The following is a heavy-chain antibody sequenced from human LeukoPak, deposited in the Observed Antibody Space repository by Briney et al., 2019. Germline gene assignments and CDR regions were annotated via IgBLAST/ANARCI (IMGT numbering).Heavy chain of an antibody. CDR2: ICPADSDT. Sequence: PGESLKISCEGSGGSFTKFWIGWVRQMPGKGLELMGIICPADSDTRYSPSFQGQVTISADKSISTAYLQWSSLKTSDTAMYYCARLPHCGSDCYPNWFDSWGQGTLVTVSS. CDR1: GGSFTKFW. J-gene: IGHJ5*01. V-gene: IGHV5-51*01. D-gene: IGHD2-21*02. CDR3: ARLPHCGSDCYPNWFDS.